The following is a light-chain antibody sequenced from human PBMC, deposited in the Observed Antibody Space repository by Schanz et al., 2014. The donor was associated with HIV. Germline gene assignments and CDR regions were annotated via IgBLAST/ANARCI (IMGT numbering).Light chain of an antibody. J-gene: IGLJ2*01. CDR2: EVS. CDR3: CSDTRTGTLI. Sequence: QSALTQPPSASGSPGQSVTISCTGTSSDVGGYNYVSWYQQHPGKAPKLMIYEVSKRPSGVPDRFSGSKSGNTASLTISGLQAEDEADFFCCSDTRTGTLIFGGGTKLTVL. V-gene: IGLV2-8*01. CDR1: SSDVGGYNY.